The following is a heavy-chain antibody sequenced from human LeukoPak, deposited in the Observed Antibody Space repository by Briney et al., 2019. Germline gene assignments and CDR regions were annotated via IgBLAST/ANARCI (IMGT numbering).Heavy chain of an antibody. D-gene: IGHD2-2*01. V-gene: IGHV4-59*01. CDR2: IYCSGST. J-gene: IGHJ5*02. CDR3: ARAQEGYCSSTSCRGGWFDP. CDR1: GDSISSYY. Sequence: SETLTLTCTVSGDSISSYYWSWIRQPPGKGLEWIGYIYCSGSTNYNPSLKSRVTISVDTSKNQFSLKLSSVTAADTAVYYCARAQEGYCSSTSCRGGWFDPWGQGTLVTVSS.